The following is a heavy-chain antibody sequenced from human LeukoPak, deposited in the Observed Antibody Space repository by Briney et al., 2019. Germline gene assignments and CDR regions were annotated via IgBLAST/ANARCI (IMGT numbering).Heavy chain of an antibody. CDR1: GGSMRSYY. J-gene: IGHJ4*02. Sequence: SETLSLTCAVSGGSMRSYYWSWIRQPPGKGLEWIGYIYYSGSTDYNPSLRSRVTISVDTSKNQLSLKLSSVTAADTAAYYCARAGGSGRNYGIYWGQGTLVTVSS. CDR3: ARAGGSGRNYGIY. D-gene: IGHD1-26*01. V-gene: IGHV4-59*12. CDR2: IYYSGST.